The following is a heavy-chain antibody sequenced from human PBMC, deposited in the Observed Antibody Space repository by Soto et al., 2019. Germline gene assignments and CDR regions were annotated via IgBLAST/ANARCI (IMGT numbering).Heavy chain of an antibody. CDR3: ARRLFVRGTLGYYDY. Sequence: QVHLQESGPGLVKPSETLSLTCSVSNDSIRSDNWWSWVRQPPGTGLEWIGEIFHSGSSNNNPSLKSRVTLSVDKTKNEFSLKLNSVTAADTAVYYCARRLFVRGTLGYYDYWGQGTLVTVSS. V-gene: IGHV4-4*02. CDR2: IFHSGSS. D-gene: IGHD3-10*02. J-gene: IGHJ4*02. CDR1: NDSIRSDNW.